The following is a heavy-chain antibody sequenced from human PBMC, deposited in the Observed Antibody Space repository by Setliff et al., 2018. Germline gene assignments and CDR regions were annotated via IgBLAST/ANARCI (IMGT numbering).Heavy chain of an antibody. Sequence: PSETLSLTCAVYGGSFSGYYWSWIRQPPGKGLEWIGEINHSGSTNYNPSLKSRVTISVDTSKNQFSLKLSSVTAADTAVYYCAREVEQWLTPHFDYWGQGALVTVSS. CDR1: GGSFSGYY. CDR2: INHSGST. CDR3: AREVEQWLTPHFDY. J-gene: IGHJ4*02. D-gene: IGHD6-19*01. V-gene: IGHV4-34*01.